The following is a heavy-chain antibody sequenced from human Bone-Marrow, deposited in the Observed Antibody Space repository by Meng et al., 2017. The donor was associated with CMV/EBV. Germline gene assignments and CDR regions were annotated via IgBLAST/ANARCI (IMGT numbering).Heavy chain of an antibody. CDR3: ARSPSTVTTSWFDP. CDR2: ISYDGSNK. D-gene: IGHD4-17*01. Sequence: GGSLRLSCAASGFTFSDYYMSWIRQAPGKGLEWVAVISYDGSNKYYADSVKGRFTISRDNSKNTLYLQMNSLRAEDTAVYYCARSPSTVTTSWFDPWGQGTLVTVSS. J-gene: IGHJ5*02. V-gene: IGHV3-30-3*01. CDR1: GFTFSDYY.